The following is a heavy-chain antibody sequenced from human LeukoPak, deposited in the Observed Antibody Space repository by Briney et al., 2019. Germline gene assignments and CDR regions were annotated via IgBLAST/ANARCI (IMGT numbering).Heavy chain of an antibody. CDR3: AELRSDGDY. Sequence: GGSLRLSCAASGFTFSSYGMHWVRQAPGKGLEWVAVISYDGSNKYYADSVKGRFTISRDNSKNTLYLQMDSLRAEDTAVYYCAELRSDGDYWGQGTLVTVSS. J-gene: IGHJ4*02. D-gene: IGHD5-12*01. CDR1: GFTFSSYG. CDR2: ISYDGSNK. V-gene: IGHV3-30*18.